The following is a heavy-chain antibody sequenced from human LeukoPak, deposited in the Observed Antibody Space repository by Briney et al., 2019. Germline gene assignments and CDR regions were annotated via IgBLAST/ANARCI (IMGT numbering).Heavy chain of an antibody. J-gene: IGHJ6*03. V-gene: IGHV4-34*01. D-gene: IGHD4-17*01. CDR2: INHSGST. CDR1: GGSFSGYY. Sequence: SETLSLTCAVYGGSFSGYYWSWIRQPPGKGVEWIGEINHSGSTNYNPSLKSRVTISVDTSKNQFSLKLSSVTAADTAVYYCAGLFDYGDSHYYYYYMDVWGKGTTVTVSS. CDR3: AGLFDYGDSHYYYYYMDV.